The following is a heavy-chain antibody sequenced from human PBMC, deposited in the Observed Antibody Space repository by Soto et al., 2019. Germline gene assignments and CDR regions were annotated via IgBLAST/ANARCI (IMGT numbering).Heavy chain of an antibody. CDR2: INPSDSYT. D-gene: IGHD2-2*02. CDR3: ARLGYCTDTSCYTFDS. Sequence: PGESLKISCQGSGYSFTSYWIGWVRQRPGKGLEWMGRINPSDSYTTYSPSFQGHVTISTDKSFSTAYLQWSGLKASDTAMYYCARLGYCTDTSCYTFDSWGQGTLVTVSS. J-gene: IGHJ4*02. V-gene: IGHV5-10-1*01. CDR1: GYSFTSYW.